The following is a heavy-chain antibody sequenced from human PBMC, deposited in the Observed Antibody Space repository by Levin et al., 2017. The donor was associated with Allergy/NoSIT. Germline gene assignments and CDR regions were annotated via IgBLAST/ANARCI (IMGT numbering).Heavy chain of an antibody. J-gene: IGHJ6*02. D-gene: IGHD6-19*01. CDR2: INHSGST. CDR3: ARGPRLWLVPRVFWYGMDV. V-gene: IGHV4-34*01. CDR1: GGSFSGYY. Sequence: PSETLSLTCAVYGGSFSGYYWSWIRQPPGKGLEWIGEINHSGSTNYNPSLKSRVTISVDTSKNQFSLKLSSVTAADTAVYYCARGPRLWLVPRVFWYGMDVWGQGTTVTVSS.